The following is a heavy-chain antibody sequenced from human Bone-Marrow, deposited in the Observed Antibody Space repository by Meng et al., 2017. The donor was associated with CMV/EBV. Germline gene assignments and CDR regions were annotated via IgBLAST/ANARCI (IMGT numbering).Heavy chain of an antibody. CDR3: ARDWSGGNSGFLDF. J-gene: IGHJ4*02. Sequence: GESLKISCATSGFSFVNYGIHWVHQAPGKGLEWVAVIWSDGSNTYYADSVKGRFTISRDNPKHTVYLQITSLSAQDTALYYCARDWSGGNSGFLDFCGQGTPVTVSS. CDR1: GFSFVNYG. D-gene: IGHD4-23*01. V-gene: IGHV3-33*01. CDR2: IWSDGSNT.